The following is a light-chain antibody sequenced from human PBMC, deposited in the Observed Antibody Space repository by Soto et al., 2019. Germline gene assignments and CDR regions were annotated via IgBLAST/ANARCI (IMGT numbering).Light chain of an antibody. CDR3: AAWDDSRNVWV. J-gene: IGLJ3*02. CDR1: SSNIGSNT. Sequence: QSVLTQPPSASGTPGQRVTISCSGSSSNIGSNTVNWYQRLPGTAPKLLIYSNNQRPSGVPDRFSGSKSGTSASLAISGLQSEDEADYYCAAWDDSRNVWVFGGGTQLTVL. CDR2: SNN. V-gene: IGLV1-44*01.